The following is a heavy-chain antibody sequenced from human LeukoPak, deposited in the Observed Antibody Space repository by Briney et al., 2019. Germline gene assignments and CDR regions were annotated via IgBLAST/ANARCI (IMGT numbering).Heavy chain of an antibody. CDR1: GYTFTGYY. V-gene: IGHV1-2*04. D-gene: IGHD3-10*01. Sequence: ASVKVSCKASGYTFTGYYMHWVRQAPGQGLEWMGWINPNSGGTNYPQKFQGWVTMTRDTSISTAYMELSRLRSDDTAVYYCARDLSSPLAGYYYGSGSTWFDPWGQGTLVTVSS. J-gene: IGHJ5*02. CDR3: ARDLSSPLAGYYYGSGSTWFDP. CDR2: INPNSGGT.